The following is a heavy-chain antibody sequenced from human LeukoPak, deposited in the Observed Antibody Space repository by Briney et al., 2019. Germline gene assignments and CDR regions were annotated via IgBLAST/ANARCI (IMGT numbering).Heavy chain of an antibody. CDR3: ARGTGFDY. CDR2: IYHSGST. Sequence: SETLSLTCAVSGYSISSGYYWGWIRQPPGKGREWIGSIYHSGSTYYNPSLKSRVTISVDTSKNQFSLKLSSVTASDTAVYYCARGTGFDYWGQGTLVTVSS. D-gene: IGHD3-10*01. V-gene: IGHV4-38-2*01. CDR1: GYSISSGYY. J-gene: IGHJ4*02.